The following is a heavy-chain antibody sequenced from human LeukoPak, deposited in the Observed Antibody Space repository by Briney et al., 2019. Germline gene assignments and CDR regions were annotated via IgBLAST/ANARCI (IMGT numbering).Heavy chain of an antibody. CDR2: ISTTGSSI. V-gene: IGHV3-48*04. CDR1: GFTFSSYS. D-gene: IGHD5-18*01. Sequence: SGGSLRLSCAASGFTFSSYSMNWVRQAPGKGLEWVSYISTTGSSIYYADSVKGRFTISRDNAKNSLYLQMNSLRAEDTAVYYCARGRYIYDYWGQGTLVTVSS. J-gene: IGHJ4*02. CDR3: ARGRYIYDY.